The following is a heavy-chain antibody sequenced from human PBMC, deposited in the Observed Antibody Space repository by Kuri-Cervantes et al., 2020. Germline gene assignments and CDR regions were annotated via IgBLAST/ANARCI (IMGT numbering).Heavy chain of an antibody. D-gene: IGHD3-22*01. V-gene: IGHV4-39*07. CDR1: GGSISSSSYY. Sequence: GSLRPSCHVSGGSISSSSYYWGWIRQAPGKGLEWIGSIYYSGSTYYTPSLKSRVTISADTSKNQFSLKLSSVTAADTSVYYCARDDSSGYYYAGYYYYGMDVWGQGTTVTDSS. J-gene: IGHJ6*02. CDR2: IYYSGST. CDR3: ARDDSSGYYYAGYYYYGMDV.